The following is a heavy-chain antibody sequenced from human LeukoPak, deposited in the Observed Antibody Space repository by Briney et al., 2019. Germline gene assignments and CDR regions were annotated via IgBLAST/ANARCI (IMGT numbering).Heavy chain of an antibody. V-gene: IGHV3-30*06. CDR2: ISYDGSKK. D-gene: IGHD4-23*01. CDR1: XXXFGXXG. Sequence: LSCXXSXXXFGXXGXXWGRQTPGKGLEGVAVISYDGSKKYYADSVKGRFTIYRDNSKSTLYMQMSSLRVEDTAVFYCTRDRWNFQREHFDYWRQGTLVTLPS. CDR3: TRDRWNFQREHFDY. J-gene: IGHJ4*02.